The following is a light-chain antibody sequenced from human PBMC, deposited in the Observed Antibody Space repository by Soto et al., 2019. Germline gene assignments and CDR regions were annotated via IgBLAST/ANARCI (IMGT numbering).Light chain of an antibody. Sequence: DIVMTQSPDSLAVSLGERATINCKSSRSVFYSTNNKNYLAWYQQKPGQPPKLLIYWASTRESGVPDRFSGSGSGSDVTLTISSLQAEDVAVYYCQQYYSTPRTFGQGTKVEIK. CDR2: WAS. CDR3: QQYYSTPRT. J-gene: IGKJ1*01. CDR1: RSVFYSTNNKNY. V-gene: IGKV4-1*01.